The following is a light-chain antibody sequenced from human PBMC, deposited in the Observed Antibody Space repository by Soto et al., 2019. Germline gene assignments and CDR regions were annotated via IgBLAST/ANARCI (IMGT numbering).Light chain of an antibody. CDR3: CSYAGSGLGV. V-gene: IGLV2-23*02. J-gene: IGLJ2*01. CDR2: EVS. Sequence: QSALTQPASVAGSPGQSITISCTGASSDVGSYNLVSWYQQHPGKAPKLMIYEVSQRPSGVSNRFSGSKSGNTASLTISGLQAEDEADYYCCSYAGSGLGVFGGGTQLTVL. CDR1: SSDVGSYNL.